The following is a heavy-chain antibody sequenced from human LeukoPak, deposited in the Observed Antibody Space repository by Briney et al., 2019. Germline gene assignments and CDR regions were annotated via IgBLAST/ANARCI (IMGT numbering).Heavy chain of an antibody. Sequence: SETLSLTCTVSGGSISSYYWSWIRQPPGKGLEWIGYIYYGGSTNYNPSLKSRVTISVDTSKNQFSLKLSSVTAADTAVYYCARVHYYGSGSYYLDYWGQGTLVTVSS. CDR2: IYYGGST. D-gene: IGHD3-10*01. J-gene: IGHJ4*02. CDR1: GGSISSYY. V-gene: IGHV4-59*01. CDR3: ARVHYYGSGSYYLDY.